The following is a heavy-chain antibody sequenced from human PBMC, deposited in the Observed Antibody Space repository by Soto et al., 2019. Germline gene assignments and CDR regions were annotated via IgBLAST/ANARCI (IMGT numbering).Heavy chain of an antibody. CDR3: ATVHSTSRSFDY. V-gene: IGHV3-23*01. CDR1: GLNFSMPA. D-gene: IGHD6-6*01. CDR2: TGLNGRTT. Sequence: GVLKSLSCTASGLNFSMPAMTWVSQAPGKGLEWVSTTGLNGRTTYYADSVKGRFTVSRDNSKNTLDLHMSSLRAEDTAVYYCATVHSTSRSFDYWGQGTLVTVS. J-gene: IGHJ4*02.